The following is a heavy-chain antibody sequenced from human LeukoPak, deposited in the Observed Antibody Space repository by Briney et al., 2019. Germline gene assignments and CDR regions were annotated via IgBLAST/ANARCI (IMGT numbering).Heavy chain of an antibody. CDR3: AKDSSIAAACRLGFDY. V-gene: IGHV3-30*02. CDR1: GFTFSSSG. Sequence: PGGSLRLSCAASGFTFSSSGMRWVRQAPGKGLEWLAFIRYDGSDKYYADSVKGRFTISRDNSKNTLFLQMSSLRPEDTAVYYCAKDSSIAAACRLGFDYWGQGTLVTVSS. J-gene: IGHJ4*02. D-gene: IGHD6-13*01. CDR2: IRYDGSDK.